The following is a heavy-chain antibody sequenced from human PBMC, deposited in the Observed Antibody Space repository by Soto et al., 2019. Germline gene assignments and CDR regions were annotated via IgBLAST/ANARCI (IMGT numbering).Heavy chain of an antibody. V-gene: IGHV4-4*07. CDR1: GDSISSYS. D-gene: IGHD6-6*01. J-gene: IGHJ5*02. Sequence: QVQLQESGPGLVKPSGTLSLTCTVSGDSISSYSWSWIRQPAGKGLEWIGRIDSSGTTNYNPSLKSRVSMSVETAKNQFSLKLSSVTAADTAVYYWARVVAARHNMFDTWGQGTLVTVSS. CDR3: ARVVAARHNMFDT. CDR2: IDSSGTT.